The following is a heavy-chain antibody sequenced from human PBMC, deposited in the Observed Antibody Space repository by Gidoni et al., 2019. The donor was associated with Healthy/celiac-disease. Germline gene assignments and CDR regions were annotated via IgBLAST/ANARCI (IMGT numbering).Heavy chain of an antibody. Sequence: QLQLQESGPGLVKPSETLSLTRTVSGGSISSSSYYWGWIRQPPGKGLEWIGSIYYSGGTYYNPSLKSRVTISVDTSKNQFSLKLSSVTAADTAVYYCARIPYYYGSGSYPQTSPYMDVWGKGTTVTVSS. CDR2: IYYSGGT. D-gene: IGHD3-10*01. J-gene: IGHJ6*03. CDR3: ARIPYYYGSGSYPQTSPYMDV. CDR1: GGSISSSSYY. V-gene: IGHV4-39*01.